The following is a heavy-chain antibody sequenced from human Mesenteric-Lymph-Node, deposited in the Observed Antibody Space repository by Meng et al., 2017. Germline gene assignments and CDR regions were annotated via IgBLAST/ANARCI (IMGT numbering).Heavy chain of an antibody. CDR1: GGSISSYY. D-gene: IGHD3-22*01. V-gene: IGHV4-59*01. J-gene: IGHJ3*02. Sequence: SETLSLTCTVSGGSISSYYWSWIRQPPGKGLEWIGYIYYSGSTNYNPSLKSRVTISVDTSKNQFSLKLSSVTAADTAVYYCARLSLLHYYDSSDAFDIWGQGTMVTVSS. CDR2: IYYSGST. CDR3: ARLSLLHYYDSSDAFDI.